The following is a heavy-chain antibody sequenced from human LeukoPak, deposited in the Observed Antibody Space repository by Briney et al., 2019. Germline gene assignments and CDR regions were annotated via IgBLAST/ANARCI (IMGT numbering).Heavy chain of an antibody. CDR3: ARQVVYDSSGYYR. Sequence: GGSLRLSCTASGFTFSSYAMHWVRQAPGKGLEWVAVISYDGSNKYYADSVKGRFTISRDNSKNTLYLQMNSLRAEDTAVYYCARQVVYDSSGYYRWGQGTLVTVSS. CDR1: GFTFSSYA. D-gene: IGHD3-22*01. CDR2: ISYDGSNK. V-gene: IGHV3-30*04. J-gene: IGHJ5*02.